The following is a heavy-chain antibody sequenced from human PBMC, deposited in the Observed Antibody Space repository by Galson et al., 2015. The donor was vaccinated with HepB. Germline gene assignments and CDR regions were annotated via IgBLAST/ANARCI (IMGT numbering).Heavy chain of an antibody. Sequence: SVKVSCKASGGTFNTYTINWVRQAPGHGLEWMGGITPMFGTANYAQKFQGRVTITADEFTSTAYMELSSLRSEDTAVYYCAREERAAATNPVDYWGQGTLVTVSS. J-gene: IGHJ4*02. D-gene: IGHD6-13*01. CDR3: AREERAAATNPVDY. CDR1: GGTFNTYT. CDR2: ITPMFGTA. V-gene: IGHV1-69*13.